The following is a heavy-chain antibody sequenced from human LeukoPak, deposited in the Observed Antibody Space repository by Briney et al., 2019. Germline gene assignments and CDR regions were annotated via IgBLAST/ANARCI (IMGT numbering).Heavy chain of an antibody. D-gene: IGHD1-26*01. J-gene: IGHJ4*02. CDR3: AKITGSGATSRLDY. CDR1: GFSFNTYA. V-gene: IGHV3-48*01. Sequence: GGSLRLSCAASGFSFNTYAMNWVRQAPGKGLEWISYISSGSTSIYYADSVKGRFTISRDNAENSLYLQMNSLRAEDTALYYCAKITGSGATSRLDYWGQGTLVTVSS. CDR2: ISSGSTSI.